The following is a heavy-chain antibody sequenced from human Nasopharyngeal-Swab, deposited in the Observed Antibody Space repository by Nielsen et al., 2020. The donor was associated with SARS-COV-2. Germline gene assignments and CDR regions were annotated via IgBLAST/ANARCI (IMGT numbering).Heavy chain of an antibody. V-gene: IGHV4-59*13. CDR2: IYPNGNT. Sequence: SETLSLTCTVSGVSISTYCWSWIRQSPGKGLEWLGYIYPNGNTNYNPSLNSRVTMSVDTPKNQFSLKLSSVTAADTAVYYCARDLGDYYDSSDADDHWGQGMLVTVSS. CDR1: GVSISTYC. CDR3: ARDLGDYYDSSDADDH. D-gene: IGHD3-22*01. J-gene: IGHJ5*02.